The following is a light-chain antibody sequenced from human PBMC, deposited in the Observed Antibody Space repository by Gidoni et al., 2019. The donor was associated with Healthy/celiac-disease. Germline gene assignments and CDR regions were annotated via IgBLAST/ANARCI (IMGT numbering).Light chain of an antibody. Sequence: ESVLTQSTGTLSVSPGESATLSCRASQSVSSSYLAWYQQKPGQAPRLLIYGASSRATGITDRFSGSGSGTDFTLTISRVEPEDVSVYYCQQYGSSPLTFGGGTKVEIK. CDR3: QQYGSSPLT. CDR1: QSVSSSY. J-gene: IGKJ4*01. CDR2: GAS. V-gene: IGKV3-20*01.